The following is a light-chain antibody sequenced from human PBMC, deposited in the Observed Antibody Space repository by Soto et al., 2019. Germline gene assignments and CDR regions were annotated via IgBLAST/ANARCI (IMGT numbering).Light chain of an antibody. Sequence: QSVLTQPRSVSGSPGQSVTICCSGTSSDVGTYKYVSWYQQHPDKAPKLLIYDVTKRPSGVPDRFSGSKSDNTASLTISGLQADDEADYFCCSYAGTYTFVFGTGTKLTVL. J-gene: IGLJ1*01. CDR2: DVT. CDR1: SSDVGTYKY. CDR3: CSYAGTYTFV. V-gene: IGLV2-11*01.